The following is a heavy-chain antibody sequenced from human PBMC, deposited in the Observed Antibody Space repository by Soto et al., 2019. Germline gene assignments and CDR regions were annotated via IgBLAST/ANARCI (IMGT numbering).Heavy chain of an antibody. CDR2: IWYDGSNK. CDR3: ARASRQLVYFDY. D-gene: IGHD6-13*01. V-gene: IGHV3-33*01. Sequence: QVQLMESGGGVVQPGRSLRLSCAASGFTFSSYGMHWVRQAPGKGLEWVAVIWYDGSNKYYADSVKGRFTISRDNSKNTLYLQMNSLRAEDTAVYYCARASRQLVYFDYWGQGTLVTVSS. CDR1: GFTFSSYG. J-gene: IGHJ4*02.